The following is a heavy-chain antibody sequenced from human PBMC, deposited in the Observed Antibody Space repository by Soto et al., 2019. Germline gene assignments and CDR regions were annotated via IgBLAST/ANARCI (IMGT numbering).Heavy chain of an antibody. CDR3: ARDRYNYGSFDY. V-gene: IGHV1-18*01. CDR2: INSYNGVT. CDR1: GYNLTNYG. Sequence: QVQLVQSGAEVKKPGASVKVSCKASGYNLTNYGISWVRQAPGQGLQWMGWINSYNGVTNNAHNFQDRVSMTTDTSTSTAYLELRSLRSDDTAEYYCARDRYNYGSFDYWGQGSLVTVSS. D-gene: IGHD1-1*01. J-gene: IGHJ4*02.